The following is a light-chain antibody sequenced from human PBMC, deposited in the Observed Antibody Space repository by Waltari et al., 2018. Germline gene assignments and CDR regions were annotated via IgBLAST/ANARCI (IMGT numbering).Light chain of an antibody. J-gene: IGKJ2*01. V-gene: IGKV1-17*01. Sequence: DIQMTQSPSSLSASVGDRVTITCRASQGIGNDLGWYQQKPGKAPKRLIYSASSLQSGVPSRFRGSGSGTEFSLTISSLQPEDIATYYCLQDSFYPHTFGQGTKVEIK. CDR2: SAS. CDR3: LQDSFYPHT. CDR1: QGIGND.